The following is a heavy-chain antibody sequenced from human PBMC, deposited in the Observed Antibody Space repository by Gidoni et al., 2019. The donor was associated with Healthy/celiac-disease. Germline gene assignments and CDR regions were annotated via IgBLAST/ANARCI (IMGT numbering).Heavy chain of an antibody. J-gene: IGHJ4*02. CDR3: ERIRRSYYDILTGYYPSWPYFDY. Sequence: QVTFKESGPVLVKPTDTLTLTFSVSGFSLSNARMCASWIRQPPGKALEWLAHIFSNDKKSYSTSLKSRLTISKDTSKSQVVITMSNVDPVDTATYYCERIRRSYYDILTGYYPSWPYFDYWGQGTLVTVSS. V-gene: IGHV2-26*01. D-gene: IGHD3-9*01. CDR2: IFSNDKK. CDR1: GFSLSNARMC.